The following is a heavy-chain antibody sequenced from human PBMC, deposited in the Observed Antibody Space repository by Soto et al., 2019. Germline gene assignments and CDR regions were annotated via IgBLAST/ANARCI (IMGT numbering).Heavy chain of an antibody. Sequence: QVQLQESGPGLVKPSQTLTLTCSVSGGSINSGGYYWTWIRQHPGKGLEWIGNIYYSGSTSYKPSLKSRGTISIDTSKTHFSLKLSSVTAADTAVYYCARSSISKKIDYWGQGTLVTVSS. D-gene: IGHD2-2*01. J-gene: IGHJ4*02. CDR3: ARSSISKKIDY. CDR2: IYYSGST. CDR1: GGSINSGGYY. V-gene: IGHV4-31*03.